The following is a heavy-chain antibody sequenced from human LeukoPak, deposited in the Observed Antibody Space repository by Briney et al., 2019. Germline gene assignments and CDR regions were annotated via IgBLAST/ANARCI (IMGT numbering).Heavy chain of an antibody. D-gene: IGHD3-10*01. J-gene: IGHJ6*03. V-gene: IGHV1-24*01. CDR2: FDPEDGET. Sequence: ASVKVSCKVSGYTLTELSMHWVRQAPGKGLEWMGGFDPEDGETIYAQKFQGRVTMTEDTSTDTAYMELSSLRSEDTAVYYCARVEEGYGSGRRENYYYYYMDVWGKGTTVTISS. CDR1: GYTLTELS. CDR3: ARVEEGYGSGRRENYYYYYMDV.